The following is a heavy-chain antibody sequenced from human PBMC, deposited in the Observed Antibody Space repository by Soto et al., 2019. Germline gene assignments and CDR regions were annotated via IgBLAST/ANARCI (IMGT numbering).Heavy chain of an antibody. D-gene: IGHD3-9*01. Sequence: GGSLRLSCAASGFTFSSYAMSWVRQAPGKGLEWVSAISGSGGSTYYADSVKGRFTISRDNSKNTLYLQMNSLRAEDTAVYYCAKDGGFFHPYYDILTGRSFFDYWGQGTLVTVSS. J-gene: IGHJ4*02. CDR1: GFTFSSYA. V-gene: IGHV3-23*01. CDR3: AKDGGFFHPYYDILTGRSFFDY. CDR2: ISGSGGST.